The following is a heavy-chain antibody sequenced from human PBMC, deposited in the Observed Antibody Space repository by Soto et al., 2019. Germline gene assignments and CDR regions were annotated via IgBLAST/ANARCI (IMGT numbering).Heavy chain of an antibody. D-gene: IGHD3-10*01. V-gene: IGHV4-59*08. CDR3: ARHYTTRASYYYGSGSYYSAFDI. CDR2: IYYSGST. J-gene: IGHJ3*02. CDR1: GGSISSYY. Sequence: PSETLSLTCTVSGGSISSYYWSWIRQPPGKGLEWIGYIYYSGSTNYNPSLKSRVTISVDTSKNQFSLKLSSVTAADTAVYYCARHYTTRASYYYGSGSYYSAFDIWGQGTMVTVSS.